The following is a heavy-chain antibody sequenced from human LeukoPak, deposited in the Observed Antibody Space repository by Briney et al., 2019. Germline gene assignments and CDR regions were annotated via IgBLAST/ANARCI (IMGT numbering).Heavy chain of an antibody. CDR2: IIPIFGTA. D-gene: IGHD2-15*01. V-gene: IGHV1-69*01. J-gene: IGHJ6*02. Sequence: SVKVACKASGGTFSSYAISWVRQAPGQGLEWMGGIIPIFGTANYAQKFQGRVTITADESTSTAYMELSSPRSEDTAVYYCARVGYCSGGSCYQPDAYYYGMDVWGQGTTVTVSS. CDR1: GGTFSSYA. CDR3: ARVGYCSGGSCYQPDAYYYGMDV.